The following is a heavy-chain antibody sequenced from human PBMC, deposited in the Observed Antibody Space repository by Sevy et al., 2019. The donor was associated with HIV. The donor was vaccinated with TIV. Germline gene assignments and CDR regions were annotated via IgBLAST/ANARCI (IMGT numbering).Heavy chain of an antibody. J-gene: IGHJ4*02. CDR3: ARGDCRDDRCLAFDY. CDR1: GFIFSSYW. V-gene: IGHV3-7*04. CDR2: IKHDGSEK. D-gene: IGHD3-22*01. Sequence: GGSLRLSCGASGFIFSSYWMSWVRQSPGKGLEWVANIKHDGSEKASVESVKGRFTISRDNARNSLYLQINSLTAEDTALYYCARGDCRDDRCLAFDYWGQGTLVTVSS.